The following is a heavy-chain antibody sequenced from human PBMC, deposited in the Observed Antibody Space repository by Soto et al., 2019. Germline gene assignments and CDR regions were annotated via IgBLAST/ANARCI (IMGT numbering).Heavy chain of an antibody. D-gene: IGHD3-22*01. V-gene: IGHV3-43D*04. CDR1: GFTFDDYA. Sequence: QPGGSLRLSCAASGFTFDDYAMHWVRQAPGKGLEWVSLISWDGGSTYYADSVKGRFTISRDNSKNSLYLQMNSLRAEDTALYYCAKEYRRRDSSQGVDYWGQGTLVTVSS. CDR2: ISWDGGST. J-gene: IGHJ4*02. CDR3: AKEYRRRDSSQGVDY.